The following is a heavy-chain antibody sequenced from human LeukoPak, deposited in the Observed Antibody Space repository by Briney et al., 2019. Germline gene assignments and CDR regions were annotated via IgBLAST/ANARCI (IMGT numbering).Heavy chain of an antibody. CDR2: IYYSGST. J-gene: IGHJ4*02. Sequence: PSETLSLTCTVSGGSISSSSYYWGWIRQPPGKGLEWIGSIYYSGSTYYNPSLKSRVIISVDTSKNQFSLKLSSVTAADTAVYYCASWKVAGRPHLDYWGQGTLVTVPS. D-gene: IGHD6-19*01. CDR3: ASWKVAGRPHLDY. V-gene: IGHV4-39*07. CDR1: GGSISSSSYY.